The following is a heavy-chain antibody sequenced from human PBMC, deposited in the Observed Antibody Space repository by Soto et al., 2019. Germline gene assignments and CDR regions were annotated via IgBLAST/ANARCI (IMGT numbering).Heavy chain of an antibody. J-gene: IGHJ5*02. CDR1: GFIFTTYA. Sequence: GGSLRLSCGDSGFIFTTYAMNWVRQAPGKGLEWVSSISSSSSLIYYADSVKGRFTISRDNAKRSLYLQMMSLTAEDTAIYYCVRGGGGGLFDPWGQGTMVTVSS. CDR3: VRGGGGGLFDP. V-gene: IGHV3-21*01. D-gene: IGHD2-15*01. CDR2: ISSSSSLI.